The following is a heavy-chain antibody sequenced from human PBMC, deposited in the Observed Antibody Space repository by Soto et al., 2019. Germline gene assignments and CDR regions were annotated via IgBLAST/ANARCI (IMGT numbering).Heavy chain of an antibody. Sequence: QVQLVQSGAEVKKPGSSVKVSCKASGGTFSSYTISWVRQAPGQGLEWMGRIIPILGIANYAQKFQGRVTITADKFTSTAYMELSSLRSEDTAVYYCARVDGYNFSDFDYWGQGTLVTVSS. CDR2: IIPILGIA. D-gene: IGHD5-12*01. J-gene: IGHJ4*02. V-gene: IGHV1-69*02. CDR1: GGTFSSYT. CDR3: ARVDGYNFSDFDY.